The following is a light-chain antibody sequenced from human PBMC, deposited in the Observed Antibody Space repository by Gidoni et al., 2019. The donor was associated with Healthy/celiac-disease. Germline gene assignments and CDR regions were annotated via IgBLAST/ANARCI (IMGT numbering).Light chain of an antibody. CDR3: QQYGSSPWT. CDR2: GAS. J-gene: IGKJ1*01. CDR1: QSVSSSY. Sequence: EIVLTQSPGTLSLSPGERATLSSRASQSVSSSYLAWYQQKPGQAPRLLIYGASSRATGLPDRFSGSGSGTDFTLTISRLEPEDFAVYYCQQYGSSPWTFGQXTKVEIK. V-gene: IGKV3-20*01.